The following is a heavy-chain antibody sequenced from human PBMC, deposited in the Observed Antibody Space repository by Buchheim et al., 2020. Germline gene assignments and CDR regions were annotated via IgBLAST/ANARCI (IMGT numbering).Heavy chain of an antibody. CDR3: TREGALNYYYYGMDV. J-gene: IGHJ6*02. CDR2: IGYDGSNK. Sequence: QVQLVESGGGVVQPGRSLRLSCAASGFTFSSYGMHWVRQAPGKGLEWVAVIGYDGSNKYYADSVKGRFTISRDNSKNTLYLKMNSLRAEDTAVYYCTREGALNYYYYGMDVWGQGTT. V-gene: IGHV3-33*01. CDR1: GFTFSSYG.